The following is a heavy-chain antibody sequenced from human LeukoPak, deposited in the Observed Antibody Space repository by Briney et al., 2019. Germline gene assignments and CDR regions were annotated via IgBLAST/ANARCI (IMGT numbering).Heavy chain of an antibody. V-gene: IGHV3-72*01. D-gene: IGHD1-26*01. Sequence: GGNLRLSCAASGFILSDHYIDWVRQAPGQGLEWVGRRNKANSNTTEYAASGKGRFTISRDDPKKLLCLQRNSLKSEDTAVYYCGRSGRYRPSDLWGQGTLVTVSS. CDR3: GRSGRYRPSDL. CDR1: GFILSDHY. CDR2: RNKANSNTT. J-gene: IGHJ5*02.